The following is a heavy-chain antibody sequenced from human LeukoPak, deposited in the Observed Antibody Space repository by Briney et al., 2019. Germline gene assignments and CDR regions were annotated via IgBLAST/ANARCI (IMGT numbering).Heavy chain of an antibody. J-gene: IGHJ5*02. V-gene: IGHV3-48*01. Sequence: PGGSLRLSCAASGFTFSSYSMNWVRRAPGKGLEWVSYISSSSSTIYYADSVKGRFTISRDNAKNSLYLQMNSLRAEDTAVYYCARGPGLRLGWFDPWGQGTLVTVSS. CDR3: ARGPGLRLGWFDP. D-gene: IGHD5-12*01. CDR2: ISSSSSTI. CDR1: GFTFSSYS.